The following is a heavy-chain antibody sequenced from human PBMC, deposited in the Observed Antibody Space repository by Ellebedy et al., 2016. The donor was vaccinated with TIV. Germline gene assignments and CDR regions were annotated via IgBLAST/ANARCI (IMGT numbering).Heavy chain of an antibody. V-gene: IGHV3-72*01. CDR1: GFTFSDEH. J-gene: IGHJ4*02. CDR3: TKTFYVD. CDR2: SKNKGNNYAT. D-gene: IGHD3-16*01. Sequence: GESLKISCATSGFTFSDEHMDWVRQAPGKGLEWVGRSKNKGNNYATQYAASVKGRFTISRDDSTNSLYLQMNSLRTEDTAIYYCTKTFYVDWGQGTLVIVSS.